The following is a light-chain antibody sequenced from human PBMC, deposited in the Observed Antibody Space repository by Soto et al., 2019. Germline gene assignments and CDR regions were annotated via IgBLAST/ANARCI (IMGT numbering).Light chain of an antibody. Sequence: EIVMTQSPATLSVSPGERAIFSCRASQTVGSNLAWYQQKPGQAPRLLIYGASTRATGIPARFSGSGSGTEFTLTISSLQSEDLAVYCCLRYNYWPWTFGQGTKVEIK. J-gene: IGKJ1*01. V-gene: IGKV3-15*01. CDR1: QTVGSN. CDR2: GAS. CDR3: LRYNYWPWT.